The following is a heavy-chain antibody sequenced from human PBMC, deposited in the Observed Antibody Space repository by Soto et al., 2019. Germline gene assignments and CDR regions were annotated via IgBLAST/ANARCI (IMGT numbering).Heavy chain of an antibody. CDR3: LRRLPNCIHRYDH. Sequence: GGSLRLSCVGSGFTFGKNAMSWVRQAAGKGLQWVSAISYSGSDTFYADSVKGRFTISRDNSRTTLFLDMSGLRADDTAVYFCLRRLPNCIHRYDHWGQGTLDTVSS. D-gene: IGHD1-1*01. CDR1: GFTFGKNA. V-gene: IGHV3-23*01. CDR2: ISYSGSDT. J-gene: IGHJ4*02.